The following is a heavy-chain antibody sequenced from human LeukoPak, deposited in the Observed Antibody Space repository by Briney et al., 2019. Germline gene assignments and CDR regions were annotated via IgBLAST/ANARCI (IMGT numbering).Heavy chain of an antibody. J-gene: IGHJ5*02. CDR2: ICYMGSNK. V-gene: IGHV3-33*01. CDR3: ARAGEYCSGGSCYRGYSWFDP. CDR1: GFTFSSFG. Sequence: GGSLKLPCAASGFTFSSFGMHGVRQAPGKGREWVAFICYMGSNKYYADSVKGRFTISRDNSKNTLYLQMNSLRVEDTAVYYCARAGEYCSGGSCYRGYSWFDPWGQGTLVTVSS. D-gene: IGHD2-15*01.